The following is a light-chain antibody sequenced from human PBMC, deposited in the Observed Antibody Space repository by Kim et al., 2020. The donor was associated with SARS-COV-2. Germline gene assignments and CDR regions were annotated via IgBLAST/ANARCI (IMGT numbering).Light chain of an antibody. J-gene: IGLJ3*02. Sequence: GQSITISCTGTSSDVGGYNYVSWYQQHPGKAPKLMIYVVSNRPSGVSNRFSGSKSGNTASLTISGLQAEDEADYYCSSYTSSSTLVFGGGTQLTVL. CDR2: VVS. CDR3: SSYTSSSTLV. CDR1: SSDVGGYNY. V-gene: IGLV2-14*03.